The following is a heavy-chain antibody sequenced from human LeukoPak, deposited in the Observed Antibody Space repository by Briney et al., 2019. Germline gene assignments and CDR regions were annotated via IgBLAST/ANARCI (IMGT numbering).Heavy chain of an antibody. CDR1: GGSISSYY. CDR2: IHTSGST. CDR3: ARRRTLGVSGGCCWFDP. V-gene: IGHV4-4*09. J-gene: IGHJ5*02. D-gene: IGHD3-16*01. Sequence: PSETLSLTCTVSGGSISSYYWSWLRQPPGKGLEWIGYIHTSGSTNYNPSLKSRVTISVDTSKNQFSLKLSSAAAADTAVYYCARRRTLGVSGGCCWFDPWGQGTLVTVSS.